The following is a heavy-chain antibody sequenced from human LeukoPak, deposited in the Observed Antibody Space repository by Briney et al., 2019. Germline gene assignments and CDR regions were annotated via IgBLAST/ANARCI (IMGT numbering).Heavy chain of an antibody. Sequence: SETLSLTCAVYGGSFSGYYWSWIHQPPGKGLEWIGEINHSGSTNYNPSLKSRVTISVDTSKNQFSLKLSSVTAADTAVYYCARGITPHMNVWGKGTTVTVSS. CDR2: INHSGST. CDR1: GGSFSGYY. CDR3: ARGITPHMNV. D-gene: IGHD1-14*01. J-gene: IGHJ6*03. V-gene: IGHV4-34*01.